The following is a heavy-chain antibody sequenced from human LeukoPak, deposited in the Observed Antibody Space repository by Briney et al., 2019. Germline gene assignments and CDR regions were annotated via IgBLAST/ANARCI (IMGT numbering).Heavy chain of an antibody. CDR1: GYTFTSYY. CDR2: INPSGGST. Sequence: RASVKVSCKASGYTFTSYYMHWVRQAPGQGLEWMGIINPSGGSTSYAQKFQGRVTMTRDTSTSTVYMELSSLRPEDAAVYYCARDPNYYDSSGYYSPDAFDIWGQGTMVTVSS. CDR3: ARDPNYYDSSGYYSPDAFDI. D-gene: IGHD3-22*01. V-gene: IGHV1-46*01. J-gene: IGHJ3*02.